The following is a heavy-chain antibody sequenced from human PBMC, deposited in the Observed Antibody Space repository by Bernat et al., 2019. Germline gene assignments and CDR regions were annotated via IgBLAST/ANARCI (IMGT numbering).Heavy chain of an antibody. V-gene: IGHV3-30*18. CDR2: ISYDGSNK. D-gene: IGHD3-10*01. Sequence: QVQLVESGGGVVQPGRSLRLSGAASGFTFSSYGMHWVRQAPGKGLEWVAVISYDGSNKYYADSVKGRFTISRDNSKNTLYLQMNSLRAEDTAVYYCAKDYYGSGSATVDYWGQGTLVTVSS. CDR1: GFTFSSYG. J-gene: IGHJ4*02. CDR3: AKDYYGSGSATVDY.